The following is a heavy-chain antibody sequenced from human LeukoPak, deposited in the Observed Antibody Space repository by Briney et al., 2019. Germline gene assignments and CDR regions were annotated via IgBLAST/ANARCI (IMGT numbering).Heavy chain of an antibody. Sequence: SQTLSLTCTVSGGSIGSGGYYWSWIRRHPGKGLEWIGYIYYSGSTYYNPSLKSRVTISVDTSKNQFSLKLSSVTAADTAVYYCASILWFGEFNDYWGQGTLVTVSS. CDR2: IYYSGST. D-gene: IGHD3-10*01. CDR1: GGSIGSGGYY. V-gene: IGHV4-31*03. J-gene: IGHJ4*02. CDR3: ASILWFGEFNDY.